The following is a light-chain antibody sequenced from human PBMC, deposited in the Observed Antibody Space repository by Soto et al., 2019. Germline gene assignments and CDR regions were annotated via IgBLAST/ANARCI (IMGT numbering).Light chain of an antibody. CDR3: QQYNNWPPTWT. CDR1: QTIGSN. V-gene: IGKV3-15*01. CDR2: GAS. J-gene: IGKJ1*01. Sequence: ESVMTQSPATLTVSPGERATLSCRATQTIGSNLAWYQQKPGQPPRLLIYGASTRATDIPARFTGSGSGTEFTLTISSLQSEDFAVYYCQQYNNWPPTWTFGQGTKV.